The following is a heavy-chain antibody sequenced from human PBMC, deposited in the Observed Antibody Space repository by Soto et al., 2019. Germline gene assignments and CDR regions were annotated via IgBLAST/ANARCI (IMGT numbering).Heavy chain of an antibody. Sequence: GESLKISCKGVGYKFGSAWIGWVRQMPGKGLEWMGIIKPGTSDIRYSPSCRGHVTIPADEAVSTAYLQWSSLKASDTAMYYCARQLSHICDSWGQGTLVTVSS. CDR1: GYKFGSAW. CDR3: ARQLSHICDS. V-gene: IGHV5-51*01. CDR2: IKPGTSDI. J-gene: IGHJ4*02. D-gene: IGHD3-3*02.